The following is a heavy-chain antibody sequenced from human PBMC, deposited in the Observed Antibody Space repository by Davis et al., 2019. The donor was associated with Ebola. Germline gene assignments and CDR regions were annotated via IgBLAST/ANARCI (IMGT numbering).Heavy chain of an antibody. D-gene: IGHD3-3*01. Sequence: AASVKVSCKASGGTFSSYAISWVRQAPGQGLEWMGGIIPIFGTANYAQKFQGRVTITRDTSASTAYMELSSLRSEDTAVYYCARSTSTPFGVVIMPYYFDYWGQGTLVTVSS. CDR1: GGTFSSYA. CDR2: IIPIFGTA. J-gene: IGHJ4*02. V-gene: IGHV1-69*05. CDR3: ARSTSTPFGVVIMPYYFDY.